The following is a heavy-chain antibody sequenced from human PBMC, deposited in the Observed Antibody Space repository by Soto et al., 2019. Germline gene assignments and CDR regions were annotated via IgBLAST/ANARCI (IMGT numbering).Heavy chain of an antibody. CDR1: GFAFSSCA. V-gene: IGHV3-23*01. CDR2: ISGSGGST. CDR3: AKGPGYCTSASCLMYFDY. Sequence: EVQLLESGGGLVQPGGSLRLSCAASGFAFSSCAMSWVRQAPGKGLEWVSSISGSGGSTYYADSVKGRFTISRDNSKNTLYLQMNSLRAEDTAVYYCAKGPGYCTSASCLMYFDYWGQGTLVTVSS. J-gene: IGHJ4*02. D-gene: IGHD2-2*01.